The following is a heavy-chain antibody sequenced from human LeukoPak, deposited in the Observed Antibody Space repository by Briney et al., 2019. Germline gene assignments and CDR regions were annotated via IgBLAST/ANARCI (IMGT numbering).Heavy chain of an antibody. CDR2: IYPADSDT. CDR3: ARRPNGDPFDY. D-gene: IGHD2-21*02. Sequence: GDSLKISCKASGYSFTNYWIGWVRQMPGKGLELMGIIYPADSDTRYSPSFQGQVTISADKSINTAYLQWSSLKASDTAIYYCARRPNGDPFDYWGQGTLVTVSS. V-gene: IGHV5-51*01. J-gene: IGHJ4*02. CDR1: GYSFTNYW.